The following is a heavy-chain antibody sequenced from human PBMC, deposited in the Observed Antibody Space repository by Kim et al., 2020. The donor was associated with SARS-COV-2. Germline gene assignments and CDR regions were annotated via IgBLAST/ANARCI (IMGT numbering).Heavy chain of an antibody. CDR1: GFTFSNYG. V-gene: IGHV3-33*01. D-gene: IGHD2-15*01. CDR3: ASPLYCGGGSCYS. Sequence: GGSLRLSCAASGFTFSNYGMHWVRQAPDKGLEWVAVIWYDGNKNYYTDSVKGRFTISRDNSKNTVYLQMNSLRAEDTAVYYCASPLYCGGGSCYSWGQGTLVTVSS. CDR2: IWYDGNKN. J-gene: IGHJ4*02.